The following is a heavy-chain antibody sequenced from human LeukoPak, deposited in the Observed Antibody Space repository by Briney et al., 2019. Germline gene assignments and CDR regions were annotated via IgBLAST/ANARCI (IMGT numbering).Heavy chain of an antibody. J-gene: IGHJ4*02. V-gene: IGHV3-74*01. Sequence: GGSLRLSCAASGFTFSNSWMHWVRQVPGKGLACVSRINFDGTSRSYADSVKGRFTISRDNAKNTLYLQMNSLRAEDTAVYYCARGTSGWYGIDYWGQGALVNVSS. D-gene: IGHD6-19*01. CDR2: INFDGTSR. CDR3: ARGTSGWYGIDY. CDR1: GFTFSNSW.